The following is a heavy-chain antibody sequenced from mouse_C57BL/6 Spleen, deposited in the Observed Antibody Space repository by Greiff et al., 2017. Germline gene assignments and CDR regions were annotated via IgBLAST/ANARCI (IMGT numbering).Heavy chain of an antibody. CDR2: INPYNGDT. Sequence: VQLQQSGPELVKPGDSVKISCKASGYLFTGYFMNWVMQSHGKSLEWIGRINPYNGDTFYNQKFKGKATLTVDKSSSTAHMELRSLTSEDSAVYYCARNYGRAYFDYWGQGTTRTVSS. CDR3: ARNYGRAYFDY. CDR1: GYLFTGYF. J-gene: IGHJ2*01. D-gene: IGHD1-1*01. V-gene: IGHV1-20*01.